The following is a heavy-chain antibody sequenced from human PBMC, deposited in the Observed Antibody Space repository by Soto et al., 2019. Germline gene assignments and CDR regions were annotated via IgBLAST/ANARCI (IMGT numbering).Heavy chain of an antibody. D-gene: IGHD6-19*01. CDR1: EFTFSTYW. J-gene: IGHJ4*02. V-gene: IGHV3-7*05. CDR3: AGWSGWESAS. Sequence: EVQLVESGGGLVQPGGSLRLSCAVSEFTFSTYWMTWVRQAPGKGLEWVANIKKDGSEKKYLESLRGRFTISSDNAKKSLYLEMNSLRAEDTAVYYCAGWSGWESASWGQGTLVTVS. CDR2: IKKDGSEK.